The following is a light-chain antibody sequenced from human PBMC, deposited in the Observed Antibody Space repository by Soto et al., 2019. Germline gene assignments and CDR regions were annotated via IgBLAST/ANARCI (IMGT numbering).Light chain of an antibody. CDR2: GAS. J-gene: IGKJ2*01. Sequence: EIVLTQSPGTVSLSPGERATLSCRASQSVSSNYLAWYQQKPGQAPRLLIYGASSRATGIPDRFSGSGSGTDFTLTISRLEPEDFAVYYCQHYGRSAYTFGQGTTLEIK. V-gene: IGKV3-20*01. CDR1: QSVSSNY. CDR3: QHYGRSAYT.